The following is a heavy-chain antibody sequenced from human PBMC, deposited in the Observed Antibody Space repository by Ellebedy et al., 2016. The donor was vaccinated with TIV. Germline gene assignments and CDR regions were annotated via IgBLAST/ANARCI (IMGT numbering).Heavy chain of an antibody. CDR2: IKQDGSEK. Sequence: GESLKISCATSGFTFSNYWMTRVRQAPGKGLEWVANIKQDGSEKYYVDSVKGRFSISRDNAKNSLYLQMNSLGDEDTSVYYCARDQWLGRAYYFDYWGQGTLVTVSS. CDR3: ARDQWLGRAYYFDY. J-gene: IGHJ4*02. D-gene: IGHD6-19*01. V-gene: IGHV3-7*01. CDR1: GFTFSNYW.